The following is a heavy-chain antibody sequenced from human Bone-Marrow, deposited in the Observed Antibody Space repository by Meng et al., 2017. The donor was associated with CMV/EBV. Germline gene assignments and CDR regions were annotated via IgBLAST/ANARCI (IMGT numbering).Heavy chain of an antibody. V-gene: IGHV1-18*01. CDR2: ISPDNGKT. CDR1: GYTFSSYG. CDR3: ARVEGIVVVPAIIAASGTHDY. J-gene: IGHJ4*02. D-gene: IGHD6-13*01. Sequence: LVASWAEPKKAGASVKVSCKASGYTFSSYGIRWGRQAPGQGLEWVGWISPDNGKTNYAQIFQGRVTMTTDTSTSTAYMELRSLTFSDTAIYYCARVEGIVVVPAIIAASGTHDYWGQGTLVTVSS.